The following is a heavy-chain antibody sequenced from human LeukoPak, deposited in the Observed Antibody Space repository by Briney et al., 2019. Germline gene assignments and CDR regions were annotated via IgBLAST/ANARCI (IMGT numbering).Heavy chain of an antibody. Sequence: PGGSLRLSCAASGFALSSHWMTWVRQVPGRGPEWLANVNRDGSETYYLDSVKGRFTISKDNAKNSLYLQMNSLRAEDTALYHCARNNGMDVWGQGTTVIVSS. V-gene: IGHV3-7*03. CDR1: GFALSSHW. CDR2: VNRDGSET. J-gene: IGHJ6*02. CDR3: ARNNGMDV.